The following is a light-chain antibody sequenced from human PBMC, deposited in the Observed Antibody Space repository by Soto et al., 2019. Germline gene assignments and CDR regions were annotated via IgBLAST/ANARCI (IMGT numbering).Light chain of an antibody. J-gene: IGKJ1*01. Sequence: DIQMTQSPSILSAIVGDRVTITCRASQSISSWLAWYQQKPGKAPKLLIYDASNLESGVPSRFSGSGSGTEFTLTISNLQPDDFAIYYCQQYNSYWTFGQGTKVDI. CDR2: DAS. V-gene: IGKV1-5*01. CDR1: QSISSW. CDR3: QQYNSYWT.